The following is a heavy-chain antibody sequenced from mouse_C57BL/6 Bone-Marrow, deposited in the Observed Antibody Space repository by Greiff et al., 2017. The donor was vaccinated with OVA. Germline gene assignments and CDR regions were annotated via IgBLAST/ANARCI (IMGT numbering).Heavy chain of an antibody. Sequence: EVNLVESGGGLVKPGGSLKLSCAASGFTFSSYTMSWVRQTPEKRLEWVATISGGGGNTYYPDSVKGRFTISRDNAKNTLYLQMSSLRSEDTALYYCARQGIIYYYGSRPYLDYWGQGTTLTVSS. CDR2: ISGGGGNT. V-gene: IGHV5-9*01. J-gene: IGHJ2*01. D-gene: IGHD1-1*01. CDR1: GFTFSSYT. CDR3: ARQGIIYYYGSRPYLDY.